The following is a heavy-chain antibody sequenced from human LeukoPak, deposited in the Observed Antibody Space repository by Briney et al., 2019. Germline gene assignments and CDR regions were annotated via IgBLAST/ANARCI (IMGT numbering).Heavy chain of an antibody. Sequence: GGSLRLSCAASGFTFDDYAMHWVRQAPGKGLEWVSGISWNSGSIGYADSVKGRFTISRDNAKNSLYLQMNSLRAEDTALYYCAKAAGYSSSWYTDYWGQGTLVTVSS. CDR3: AKAAGYSSSWYTDY. CDR1: GFTFDDYA. CDR2: ISWNSGSI. J-gene: IGHJ4*02. V-gene: IGHV3-9*01. D-gene: IGHD6-13*01.